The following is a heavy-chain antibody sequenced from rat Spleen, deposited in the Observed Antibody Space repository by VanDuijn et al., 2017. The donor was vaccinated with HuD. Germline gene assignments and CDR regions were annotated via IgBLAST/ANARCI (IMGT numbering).Heavy chain of an antibody. Sequence: EVQLVESDGGLVQPGRSLKLSCAASGFTFSDYYIAWVRQGPTQGLEWVATISTGGGNTYYLDSVKGRFTISRDNAKSTLYLQMDSLKSEDTATYYCVRLLGAPDWYFDFWGPGTMVTVSS. J-gene: IGHJ1*01. CDR1: GFTFSDYY. D-gene: IGHD5-1*01. V-gene: IGHV5-25*01. CDR3: VRLLGAPDWYFDF. CDR2: ISTGGGNT.